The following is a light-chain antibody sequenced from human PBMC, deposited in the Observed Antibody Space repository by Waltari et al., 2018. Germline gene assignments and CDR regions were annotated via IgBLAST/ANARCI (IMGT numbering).Light chain of an antibody. Sequence: EIVLTQSPATLSLSPGESATLSCRASQSIDIYLAWYQQRPGQAPRLLISDASYRATGIPARFRGSGSGTDFTLTISRLEPEDFAVYYCQQYGSSPPTFGQGTKLEIK. CDR3: QQYGSSPPT. CDR2: DAS. V-gene: IGKV3-20*01. CDR1: QSIDIY. J-gene: IGKJ2*01.